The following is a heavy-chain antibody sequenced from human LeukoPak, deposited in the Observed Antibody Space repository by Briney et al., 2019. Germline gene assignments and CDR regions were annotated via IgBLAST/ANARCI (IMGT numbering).Heavy chain of an antibody. Sequence: GASVKVSCKASGGTFSSYAISWVRQAPGQRLEWMGWINAGNGNTKYSQKFQGRVTITRDTSASTAYMELSSLRSEDTAVYYCARDSVELTCDYWGQGTLVTVSS. CDR3: ARDSVELTCDY. J-gene: IGHJ4*02. D-gene: IGHD1-7*01. CDR1: GGTFSSYA. V-gene: IGHV1-3*01. CDR2: INAGNGNT.